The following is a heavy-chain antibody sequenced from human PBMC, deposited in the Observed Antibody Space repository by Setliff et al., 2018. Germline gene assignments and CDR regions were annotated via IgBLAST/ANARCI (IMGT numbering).Heavy chain of an antibody. J-gene: IGHJ3*02. CDR1: GSSFPSYW. CDR3: ARVPHIWFGELVTFDDAFDI. CDR2: IYPGDSDT. D-gene: IGHD3-10*01. V-gene: IGHV5-51*01. Sequence: GESLKISFKGSGSSFPSYWIGWVRQMPGKGLEWMGIIYPGDSDTRYSPSFQGQVTISADKSISTAYLQWSSLKASDTAIYFCARVPHIWFGELVTFDDAFDIWGQGTMVTVS.